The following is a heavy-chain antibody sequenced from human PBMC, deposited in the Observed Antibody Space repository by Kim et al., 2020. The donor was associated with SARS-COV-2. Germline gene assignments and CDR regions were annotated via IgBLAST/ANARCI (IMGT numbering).Heavy chain of an antibody. CDR1: GGSVKSYY. V-gene: IGHV4-59*08. D-gene: IGHD6-13*01. Sequence: SETLSLTCSVSGGSVKSYYWTGLRQPPGKALEWIGYIYYSGGSDYNPSLKSRATISIDTSNNQFSLELASVTAADTAVYFCARYIDTSTWYYYYYIDVWGTGTTVSVSS. J-gene: IGHJ6*03. CDR2: IYYSGGS. CDR3: ARYIDTSTWYYYYYIDV.